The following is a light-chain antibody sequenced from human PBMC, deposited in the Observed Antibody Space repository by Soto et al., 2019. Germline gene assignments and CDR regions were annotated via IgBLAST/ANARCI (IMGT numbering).Light chain of an antibody. CDR3: QYYGNSPLT. V-gene: IGKV1-39*02. Sequence: DIPMTQSPSSLSASVGDRVTITCRASQSISSYLNWYQQTPGKAPKLLIYAASSLQSGVPSRFSGSGSGTDFTLTISSLQPEDFAVYYCQYYGNSPLTFGQGTKVDFK. CDR2: AAS. CDR1: QSISSY. J-gene: IGKJ1*01.